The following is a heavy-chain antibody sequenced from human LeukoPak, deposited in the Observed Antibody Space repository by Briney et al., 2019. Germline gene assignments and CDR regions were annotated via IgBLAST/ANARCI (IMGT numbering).Heavy chain of an antibody. CDR3: AKDDRAFGEPLYYYGMDV. D-gene: IGHD3-10*01. J-gene: IGHJ6*02. CDR2: ISGSGGST. V-gene: IGHV3-23*01. Sequence: GGSLRLSCAASGFTFSSYAMSWVRQAPGKGLEWVSAISGSGGSTYYADSVKGRFTISRDNFKNTLYLQMNSLRAEDTAVYYCAKDDRAFGEPLYYYGMDVWGQGTTVTVSS. CDR1: GFTFSSYA.